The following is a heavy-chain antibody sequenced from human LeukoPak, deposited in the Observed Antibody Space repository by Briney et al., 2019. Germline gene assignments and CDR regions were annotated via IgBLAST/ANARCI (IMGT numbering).Heavy chain of an antibody. Sequence: PSETLSLTCTVSGGSISSYYWSWIRQPPGKGLEWIGYIYYSGSTNYNPSLKSRVTISVDTSKNQFSLKLSCVTAADTAVYYCARKGRILYGMDVWGQGTTVTVSS. CDR1: GGSISSYY. CDR2: IYYSGST. J-gene: IGHJ6*02. CDR3: ARKGRILYGMDV. V-gene: IGHV4-59*01.